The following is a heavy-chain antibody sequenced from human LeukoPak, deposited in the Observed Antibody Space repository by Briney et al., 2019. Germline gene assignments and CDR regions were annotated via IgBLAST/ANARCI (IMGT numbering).Heavy chain of an antibody. D-gene: IGHD2-2*01. J-gene: IGHJ4*02. CDR3: AKDQGMYCSSTSRYSDY. Sequence: GGSLRLSCAASGFTVSSNYMSWVRQAPGKGLEWVSAISGRGSSTYYADSVKGRFTISRDNSKNTLYLQMHSLRAEDTAVYYCAKDQGMYCSSTSRYSDYWGQGTLVTVSS. CDR2: ISGRGSST. V-gene: IGHV3-23*01. CDR1: GFTVSSNY.